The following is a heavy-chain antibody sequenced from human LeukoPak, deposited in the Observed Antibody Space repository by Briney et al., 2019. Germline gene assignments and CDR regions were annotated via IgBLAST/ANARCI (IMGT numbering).Heavy chain of an antibody. Sequence: ASVKVSCKASGYTFTSYGISWVRQAPGQGLEWMGWISAYNGNTNYAQKLQGRVTMTTDTSTSTAYMELRSLRSDDTAVYYCASTNPDYYYYGMDVWGQGTTVTVSS. V-gene: IGHV1-18*01. CDR1: GYTFTSYG. CDR2: ISAYNGNT. CDR3: ASTNPDYYYYGMDV. J-gene: IGHJ6*02. D-gene: IGHD1-26*01.